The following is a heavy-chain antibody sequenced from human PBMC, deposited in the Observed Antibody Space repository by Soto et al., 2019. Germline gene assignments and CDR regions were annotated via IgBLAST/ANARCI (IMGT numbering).Heavy chain of an antibody. J-gene: IGHJ4*02. CDR1: GASISSGDYY. D-gene: IGHD3-22*01. CDR2: IYYSGNT. CDR3: ARASYDSSTYYLDY. Sequence: QVQLQESGPGLVKPSQTLSLTCTVSGASISSGDYYWTWIRQPPGKGLEWIGSIYYSGNTYYNPSLKSRVTISVDPSNNQLSLKLSSVTAADTAVYYCARASYDSSTYYLDYWGQGTLVTVSS. V-gene: IGHV4-30-4*01.